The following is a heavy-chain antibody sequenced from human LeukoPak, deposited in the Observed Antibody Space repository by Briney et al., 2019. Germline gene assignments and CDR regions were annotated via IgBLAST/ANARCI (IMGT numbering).Heavy chain of an antibody. Sequence: PGGSLRLSCAASGFTFTNYAMIWVRQAPGKGLEWVSALSGSGGSTYYADSVKGRFTVSRDNSKNTLFLQMNSLRAEDTAVYYCAKEVVPAAINYWGQGTLVTVSS. CDR3: AKEVVPAAINY. V-gene: IGHV3-23*01. J-gene: IGHJ4*02. CDR1: GFTFTNYA. D-gene: IGHD2-2*02. CDR2: LSGSGGST.